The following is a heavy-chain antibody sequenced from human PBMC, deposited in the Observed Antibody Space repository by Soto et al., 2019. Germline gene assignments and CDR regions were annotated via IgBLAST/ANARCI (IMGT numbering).Heavy chain of an antibody. D-gene: IGHD5-18*01. J-gene: IGHJ4*02. Sequence: SETLSLTCTVSGDSVSSDNYYWTWIRQPPGKGLEWIGYIYSSGSTNYNPSLKSRVTISLDRSRNQFSLKLTSVTAADTAVYYSARDLRGYSRALEYWGQGTLVT. V-gene: IGHV4-61*01. CDR2: IYSSGST. CDR3: ARDLRGYSRALEY. CDR1: GDSVSSDNYY.